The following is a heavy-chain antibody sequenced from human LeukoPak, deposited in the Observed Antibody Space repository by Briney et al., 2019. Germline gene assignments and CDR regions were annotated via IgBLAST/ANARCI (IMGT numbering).Heavy chain of an antibody. Sequence: PSETLSLTCTVSGGSISSYYWSWIRQPPGKGLEWIGYIYYSGSTNYNPPLKSRVTISVDTSKNQFSLKLSSVTAADTAVYYCARDIGEMAMYYFDYWGQGTLVTVSS. V-gene: IGHV4-59*01. CDR2: IYYSGST. J-gene: IGHJ4*02. D-gene: IGHD5-24*01. CDR3: ARDIGEMAMYYFDY. CDR1: GGSISSYY.